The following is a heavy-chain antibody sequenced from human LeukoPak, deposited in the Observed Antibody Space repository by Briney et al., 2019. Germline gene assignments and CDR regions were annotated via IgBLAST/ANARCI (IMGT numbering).Heavy chain of an antibody. CDR3: AREGTSQQLVPPYFDY. CDR1: GFTVSSYG. CDR2: IWYDGSNK. V-gene: IGHV3-33*01. D-gene: IGHD6-13*01. Sequence: PGRSLRLSCAASGFTVSSYGVHWVRQAPGKGLEWVAAIWYDGSNKYYADSVKGRFTISRDNSKNTLYLQMNSLRAEDTAVYYCAREGTSQQLVPPYFDYWGQGTLVTVSS. J-gene: IGHJ4*02.